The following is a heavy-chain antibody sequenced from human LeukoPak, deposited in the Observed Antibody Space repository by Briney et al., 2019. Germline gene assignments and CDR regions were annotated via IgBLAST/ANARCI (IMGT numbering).Heavy chain of an antibody. CDR1: GFTFSSFG. CDR2: ISYDGNNK. D-gene: IGHD3-9*01. V-gene: IGHV3-30*18. Sequence: GGSLRLSCAASGFTFSSFGMHWVRQAPGKGLEGMAVISYDGNNKYYADSVKGRFTISRDNSKNTLYLQIDSLRAEDTAVYYCAKDRLGTLDAFDIWGQGTMVTVSS. CDR3: AKDRLGTLDAFDI. J-gene: IGHJ3*02.